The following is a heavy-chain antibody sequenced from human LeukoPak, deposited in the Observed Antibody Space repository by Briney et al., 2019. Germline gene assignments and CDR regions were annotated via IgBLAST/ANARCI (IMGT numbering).Heavy chain of an antibody. D-gene: IGHD6-19*01. V-gene: IGHV4-34*01. CDR3: ARGAAVAGLFPFDY. J-gene: IGHJ4*02. CDR1: GGSFSGYY. Sequence: SETLSLTCAVCGGSFSGYYWSWIRQPPGKGLEWIGEINHSGSTNDNPSLKSRVTISVVTSKNQFSLKLSSVTAADTAVYYCARGAAVAGLFPFDYWGQGTLVTVSS. CDR2: INHSGST.